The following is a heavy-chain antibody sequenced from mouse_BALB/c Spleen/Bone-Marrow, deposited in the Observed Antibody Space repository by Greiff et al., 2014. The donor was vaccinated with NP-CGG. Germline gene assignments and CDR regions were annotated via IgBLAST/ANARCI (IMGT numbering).Heavy chain of an antibody. CDR2: INPSNGGT. CDR3: SRHYYSPPYYGMDY. CDR1: GYTFTNYY. Sequence: QVQLKQSGAELVKPGASVKLSCKASGYTFTNYYIYWVKQRPGQGLEWIGGINPSNGGTKFNEKFKNKATLTIDKSSTTAYIQLSSLTSEDAAVYYCSRHYYSPPYYGMDYWGQGTSVTVSS. J-gene: IGHJ4*01. D-gene: IGHD1-2*01. V-gene: IGHV1S81*02.